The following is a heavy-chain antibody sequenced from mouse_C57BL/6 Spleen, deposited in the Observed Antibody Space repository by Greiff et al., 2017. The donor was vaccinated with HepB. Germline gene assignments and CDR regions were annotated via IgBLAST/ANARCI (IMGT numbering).Heavy chain of an antibody. D-gene: IGHD1-2*01. CDR1: GYTFTDYY. Sequence: EVQLQQSGPELVKPGASVKISCKASGYTFTDYYMNWVKQSHGKSLEWIGDINPNNGGTSYNQKFKGKATLTVDKSSSTAYMELRSLTSEDSAVYYCARFYYGQGEYFDYWGQGTTLTVSS. CDR3: ARFYYGQGEYFDY. V-gene: IGHV1-26*01. CDR2: INPNNGGT. J-gene: IGHJ2*01.